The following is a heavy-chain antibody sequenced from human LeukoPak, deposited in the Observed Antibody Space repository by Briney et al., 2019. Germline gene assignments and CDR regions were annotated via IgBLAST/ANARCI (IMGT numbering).Heavy chain of an antibody. CDR3: AKALGGYDFDY. CDR2: LSGSGGST. V-gene: IGHV3-23*01. CDR1: GGSISSGDYY. D-gene: IGHD3-16*01. J-gene: IGHJ4*02. Sequence: PSETLSLTCTVSGGSISSGDYYWSWVRQAPGKGLEWVSSLSGSGGSTYYADSVKGRFTISRDNSKNTLFLHMNSLRAEDTAVYYCAKALGGYDFDYWGQGTLVTVSS.